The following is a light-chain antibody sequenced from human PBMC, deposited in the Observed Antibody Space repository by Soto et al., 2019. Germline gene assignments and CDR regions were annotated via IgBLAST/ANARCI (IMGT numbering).Light chain of an antibody. J-gene: IGLJ1*01. V-gene: IGLV2-14*01. CDR3: SSYTSSSTYV. Sequence: QSALTQPASVSGSPGQSITISCTGTSSDVGGYKYVSWYQQHPGKAPKLMIYDVSNRPSGVSNRFYGSKSGNTASLTISGLQAEDEADYYCSSYTSSSTYVFGPGTKLTVL. CDR2: DVS. CDR1: SSDVGGYKY.